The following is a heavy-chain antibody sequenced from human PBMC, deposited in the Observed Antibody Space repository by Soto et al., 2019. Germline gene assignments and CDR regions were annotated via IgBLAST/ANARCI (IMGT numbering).Heavy chain of an antibody. Sequence: QLQLQESGPGLVKPSETLSLTCTVSGGSISSSTSYWGWIRQPPGKGLEWIGSINYSGSTYYSPSLKSRVTISAVTSKNQFSLKLSSVTAADTAVYYCARPVNYYYYYMDVWGKGTMVTVSS. V-gene: IGHV4-39*01. J-gene: IGHJ6*03. CDR1: GGSISSSTSY. CDR2: INYSGST. CDR3: ARPVNYYYYYMDV.